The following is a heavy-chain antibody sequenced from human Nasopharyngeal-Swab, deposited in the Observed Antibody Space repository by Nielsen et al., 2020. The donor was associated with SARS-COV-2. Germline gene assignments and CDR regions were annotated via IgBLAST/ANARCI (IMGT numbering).Heavy chain of an antibody. D-gene: IGHD2-2*01. Sequence: GESLKISCKGSGYSFTSYWIGWVRQMPGKGLEWMGIIYPGDSDTRYSPSFQGQVTISADKSISTAYLQWSSLKASDTAMEYGERGWVVVPAAIGLSGWFDPWGQGTLVTVSS. J-gene: IGHJ5*02. CDR3: ERGWVVVPAAIGLSGWFDP. CDR1: GYSFTSYW. V-gene: IGHV5-51*01. CDR2: IYPGDSDT.